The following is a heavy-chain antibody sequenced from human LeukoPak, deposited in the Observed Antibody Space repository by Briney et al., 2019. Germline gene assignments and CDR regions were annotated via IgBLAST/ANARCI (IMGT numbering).Heavy chain of an antibody. D-gene: IGHD5-18*01. J-gene: IGHJ4*02. CDR1: GVSISSSGYY. CDR2: MYSSGST. CDR3: ARCGIEPGYRFDY. Sequence: SETLSLTCSVSGVSISSSGYYWGWICQRPGKRLGWIWSMYSSGSTYYHPSLKSRVMISVDTSKNQVSLKLNSVTAADTALYYCARCGIEPGYRFDYWGQGILVTVCS. V-gene: IGHV4-39*07.